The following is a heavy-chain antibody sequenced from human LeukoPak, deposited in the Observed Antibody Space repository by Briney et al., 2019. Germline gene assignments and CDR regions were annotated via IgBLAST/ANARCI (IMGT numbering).Heavy chain of an antibody. D-gene: IGHD3-3*01. Sequence: PSETLSLTCTVSGGSISSYYWSWIRQPAGKGLEWIGRIYTSGSTNYNPSLKSRVTMSVDTSKNQFSLKLSPVTAADTAVYYCARERGGPFDFWSGRLDYWGQGTLVTVSS. V-gene: IGHV4-4*07. CDR3: ARERGGPFDFWSGRLDY. CDR1: GGSISSYY. J-gene: IGHJ4*02. CDR2: IYTSGST.